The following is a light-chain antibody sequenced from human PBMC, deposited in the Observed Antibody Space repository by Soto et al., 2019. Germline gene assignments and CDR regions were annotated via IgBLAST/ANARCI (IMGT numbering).Light chain of an antibody. V-gene: IGLV2-18*02. J-gene: IGLJ1*01. Sequence: QAALTQPPSVSGYPGQSVAISCSGTSSDVGSYNRVSWYQQPPGTAPKLMIYEVSNRPSGVPDRFSGSKSGNTASLTISGLQAEDEADYYCNSYTTGNTYVFGTGTKVTVL. CDR3: NSYTTGNTYV. CDR1: SSDVGSYNR. CDR2: EVS.